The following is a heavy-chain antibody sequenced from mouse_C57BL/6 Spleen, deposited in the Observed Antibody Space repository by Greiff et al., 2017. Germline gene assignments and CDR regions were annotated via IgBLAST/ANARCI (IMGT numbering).Heavy chain of an antibody. CDR2: IDPSDSAT. CDR1: GYTFTSYW. CDR3: ARVRLGRRDYFDY. Sequence: VQLQQPGAELVRPGSSVKLSCKASGYTFTSYWMHWVKQRPIQGLEWIGNIDPSDSATHYNQKFKDKATLTVDKSSSTAYMQLSSLTSEDSAVYYCARVRLGRRDYFDYWGQGTTLTVSS. J-gene: IGHJ2*01. D-gene: IGHD4-1*01. V-gene: IGHV1-52*01.